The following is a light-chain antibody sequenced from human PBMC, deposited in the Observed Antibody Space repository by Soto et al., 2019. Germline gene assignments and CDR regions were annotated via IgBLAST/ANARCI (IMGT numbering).Light chain of an antibody. V-gene: IGKV3-15*01. CDR1: QSVSCN. CDR3: QQYNNCPPIP. J-gene: IGKJ5*01. Sequence: ETVMTQSPATLSVSPGERVTLSCRASQSVSCNVAWYQQTPRQAPRLLIYGPSTRATGILARFSASGSGTEFNLSISSLQSEDCAVFYCQQYNNCPPIPFGQETRLEIK. CDR2: GPS.